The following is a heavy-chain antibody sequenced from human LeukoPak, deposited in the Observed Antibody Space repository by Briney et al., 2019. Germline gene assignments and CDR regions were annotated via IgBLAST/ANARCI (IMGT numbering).Heavy chain of an antibody. V-gene: IGHV3-7*04. CDR1: AFFLTTVW. CDR3: ATDLNHSVGPNLDS. Sequence: GVTLSRYSPVSAFFLTTVWTDWVRQAPGKGLVWVSNIHQDGRKKYYVDSVKGRTTFFRDNAKNSLDQPMNSLRAEDRAVNYLATDLNHSVGPNLDSGGQGTLVPVSS. D-gene: IGHD1-14*01. CDR2: IHQDGRKK. J-gene: IGHJ4*02.